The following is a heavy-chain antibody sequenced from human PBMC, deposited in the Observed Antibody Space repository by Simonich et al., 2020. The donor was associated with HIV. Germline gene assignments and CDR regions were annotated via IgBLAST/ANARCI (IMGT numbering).Heavy chain of an antibody. J-gene: IGHJ4*02. V-gene: IGHV4-34*01. Sequence: QVQLQQWGAGLLKPSETLSLTCAVYGGSFSGYYWSWIRQPQGKGLEWIGGTSQVGRTNNNPSLKSRFTRSVDTSKEQFSLRLSSVTAADTALYYCARHRPSGNYLYEVDYFDFWGQGTLVTVSS. CDR1: GGSFSGYY. CDR3: ARHRPSGNYLYEVDYFDF. D-gene: IGHD1-26*01. CDR2: TSQVGRT.